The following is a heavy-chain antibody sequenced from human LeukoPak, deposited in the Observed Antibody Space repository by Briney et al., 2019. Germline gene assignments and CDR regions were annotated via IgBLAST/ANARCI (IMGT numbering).Heavy chain of an antibody. J-gene: IGHJ4*02. V-gene: IGHV3-23*01. D-gene: IGHD3-10*01. Sequence: GGSLRLSCAASGFTFLRHPMNWVHPAPGKGLEWVSAIRFSGESTYYADSAKGRFTISRDNSKNTLYLQMDSLRAEDTAVYYCAKDVGTSGNYSPSDYWGQGTLVTVSS. CDR1: GFTFLRHP. CDR3: AKDVGTSGNYSPSDY. CDR2: IRFSGEST.